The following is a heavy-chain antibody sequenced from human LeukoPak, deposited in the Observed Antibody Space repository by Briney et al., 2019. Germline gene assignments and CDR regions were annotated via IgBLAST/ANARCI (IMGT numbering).Heavy chain of an antibody. D-gene: IGHD2-21*01. CDR3: ARQGRYCGGDCYGVRFDY. CDR1: GCSFSSYY. Sequence: SETLSLTCTISGCSFSSYYWSWIRQPPGKGLEWIGYIYYSGSTNYSPSLKSRVTISLATSKNQFSLKLSSVTAADTAVYYCARQGRYCGGDCYGVRFDYWGQGTLVTVSS. V-gene: IGHV4-59*01. CDR2: IYYSGST. J-gene: IGHJ4*02.